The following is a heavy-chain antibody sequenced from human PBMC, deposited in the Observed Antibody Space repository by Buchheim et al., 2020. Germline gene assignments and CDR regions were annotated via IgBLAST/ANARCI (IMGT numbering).Heavy chain of an antibody. CDR3: AKEHCSGGSCYVGLDY. CDR2: IKPDGSEM. V-gene: IGHV3-7*04. Sequence: EVLLVESRGGLVQPGGSLRLSCATSGFTFSSYWMTWVRRAPGRGLEWVANIKPDGSEMYYVDYVKGRFIISRDNPENSLYLQMNSLRAEDTAVYYCAKEHCSGGSCYVGLDYWGQGTL. D-gene: IGHD2-15*01. J-gene: IGHJ4*02. CDR1: GFTFSSYW.